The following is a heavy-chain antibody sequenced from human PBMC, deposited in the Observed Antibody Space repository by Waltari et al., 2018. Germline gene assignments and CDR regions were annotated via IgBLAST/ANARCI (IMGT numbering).Heavy chain of an antibody. J-gene: IGHJ1*01. V-gene: IGHV4-34*01. CDR2: INHSGST. CDR3: ARGSQQLVYGYFQH. Sequence: QVQLQQWGAGLLKPSETPSLTFAVYGGSFSGYYWSWIRQPPGKGLEWIGEINHSGSTNYNPSLKSRVTISVDTSKNQFSLKLSSVTAADTAVYYCARGSQQLVYGYFQHWGQGTLVTVSS. CDR1: GGSFSGYY. D-gene: IGHD6-13*01.